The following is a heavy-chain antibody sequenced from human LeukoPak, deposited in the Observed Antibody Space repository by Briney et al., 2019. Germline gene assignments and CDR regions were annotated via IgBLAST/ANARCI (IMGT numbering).Heavy chain of an antibody. D-gene: IGHD3-22*01. J-gene: IGHJ4*02. Sequence: ASVKVSCKASGGTFSSYAISWVRQAPGQGLEWMGGIIPIFGTANYAQKFQGRVTITADESTSTAYMELSSLRSEDTAVYYCARASNYYDSSGYYRREYFDYWGQGTLVTVSS. CDR3: ARASNYYDSSGYYRREYFDY. CDR2: IIPIFGTA. CDR1: GGTFSSYA. V-gene: IGHV1-69*13.